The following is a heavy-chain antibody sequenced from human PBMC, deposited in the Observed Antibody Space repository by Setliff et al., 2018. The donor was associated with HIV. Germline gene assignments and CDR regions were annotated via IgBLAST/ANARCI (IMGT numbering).Heavy chain of an antibody. CDR3: ARDSGFCSYSNCRGDAFDI. CDR2: ISGLGGGTI. V-gene: IGHV3-48*01. D-gene: IGHD2-2*03. Sequence: GGSLRLSCATSGFTFDSYSIIWVRQAPGKGLEWVSYISGLGGGTIYYADSVRGRFTISRDDAEKSVYLQMNSLRAEDTAVYYCARDSGFCSYSNCRGDAFDIWGQGTMVTVSS. J-gene: IGHJ3*02. CDR1: GFTFDSYS.